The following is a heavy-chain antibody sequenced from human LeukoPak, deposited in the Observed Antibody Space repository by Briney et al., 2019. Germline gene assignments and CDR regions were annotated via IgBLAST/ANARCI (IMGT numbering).Heavy chain of an antibody. J-gene: IGHJ4*02. CDR2: INHSGST. CDR1: GGSFSGYY. Sequence: SETLSLTCAVYGGSFSGYYWSWIRQPPGKGLEWIGEINHSGSTNYNPSLKSRVTISVDTSKNQFSLKLSSVTAADTAVYYCARARITIFGVVTHHDYWGQGTLVTVSS. CDR3: ARARITIFGVVTHHDY. V-gene: IGHV4-34*01. D-gene: IGHD3-3*01.